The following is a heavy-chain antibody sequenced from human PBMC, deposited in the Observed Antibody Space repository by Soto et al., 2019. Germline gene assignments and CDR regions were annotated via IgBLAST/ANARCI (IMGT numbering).Heavy chain of an antibody. CDR3: ARVIRGAYYNSPLDT. V-gene: IGHV1-2*02. D-gene: IGHD3-10*01. J-gene: IGHJ5*02. Sequence: ASVKVSCKASGYTFTGYFMHWVRQAPGQGLEWMEWINPYSGGADYAQSFQGRVTMTRDTSISTVYMELSRLRFDDTAAYYCARVIRGAYYNSPLDTWGQGTVVTVSS. CDR2: INPYSGGA. CDR1: GYTFTGYF.